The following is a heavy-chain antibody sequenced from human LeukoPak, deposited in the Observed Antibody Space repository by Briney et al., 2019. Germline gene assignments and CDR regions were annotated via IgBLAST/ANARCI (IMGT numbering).Heavy chain of an antibody. CDR1: GYTFTGYY. V-gene: IGHV1-2*02. CDR3: ARDLRYFDWFSDAFDI. J-gene: IGHJ3*02. CDR2: INPNSGGT. Sequence: GASVKVSRKASGYTFTGYYMHWVRQAPGQGLEWMGWINPNSGGTNYAQKFQGRVTMTRDTAISTAYMELSRLRSDDTAVYYCARDLRYFDWFSDAFDIWGQGTMVTVSS. D-gene: IGHD3-9*01.